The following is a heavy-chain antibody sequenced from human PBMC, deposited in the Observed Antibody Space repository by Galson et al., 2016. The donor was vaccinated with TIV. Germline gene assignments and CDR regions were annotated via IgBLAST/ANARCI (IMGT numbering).Heavy chain of an antibody. CDR3: AKEQSCGGDCYLFDF. D-gene: IGHD2-21*02. J-gene: IGHJ4*02. CDR1: GFTFDDYG. V-gene: IGHV3-9*01. Sequence: SLRLSCAASGFTFDDYGMHCVRQPPGKGLEWVSGITWHSVGIDYADSVKGRFTISRDNAKNSLYLQMNSLRPDDTALYYCAKEQSCGGDCYLFDFWGQGALVTVSS. CDR2: ITWHSVGI.